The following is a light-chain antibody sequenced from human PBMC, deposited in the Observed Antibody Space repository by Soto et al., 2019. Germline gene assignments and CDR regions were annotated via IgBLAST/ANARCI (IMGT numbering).Light chain of an antibody. Sequence: DIVLTQSPGTLSLSPGERATLSCRASQSVGSNYLAWYQQKPGQAPRLLIYAAFSRATGIPDRFSGSGSGTDFTLTITRLEPGDFAVYYCQHYGTTVYTFGQGTKLEIK. CDR3: QHYGTTVYT. CDR1: QSVGSNY. J-gene: IGKJ2*01. V-gene: IGKV3-20*01. CDR2: AAF.